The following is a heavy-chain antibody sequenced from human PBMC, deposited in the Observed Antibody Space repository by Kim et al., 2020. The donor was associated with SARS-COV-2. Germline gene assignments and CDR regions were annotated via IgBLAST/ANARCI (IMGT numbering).Heavy chain of an antibody. CDR3: AREDYYISGSFSLGAFD. CDR2: ISDDGLTK. V-gene: IGHV3-30*04. J-gene: IGHJ3*02. Sequence: GGSLRLSCAASRFSFNNYAIHWVRQAPGKGLAWVAVISDDGLTKFYADSVKGRFTISRDNSKNTLYLEMNSLRAEDTAVYYCAREDYYISGSFSLGAFD. CDR1: RFSFNNYA. D-gene: IGHD3-10*01.